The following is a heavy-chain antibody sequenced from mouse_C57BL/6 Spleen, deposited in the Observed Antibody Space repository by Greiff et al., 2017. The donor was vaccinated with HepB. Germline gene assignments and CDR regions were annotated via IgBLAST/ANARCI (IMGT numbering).Heavy chain of an antibody. J-gene: IGHJ4*01. CDR1: GYTFTSYG. V-gene: IGHV1-58*01. CDR3: ARSLSPLTTVVADYAMDY. D-gene: IGHD1-1*01. CDR2: IYIGNGYT. Sequence: VQLKQSGAELVRPGSSVKMSCKTSGYTFTSYGINWVKQRPGQGLEWIGYIYIGNGYTEYNEKFKGKATLTSDTSSSTAYMQLSSLTSEDSAIYFCARSLSPLTTVVADYAMDYWGQGTSVTVSS.